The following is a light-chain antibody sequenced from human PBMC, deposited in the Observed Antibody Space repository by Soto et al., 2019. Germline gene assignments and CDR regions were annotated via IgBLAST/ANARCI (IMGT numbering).Light chain of an antibody. J-gene: IGKJ1*01. Sequence: EIVWTQYPPSLSSVPGDRVTLSCRASHYINTRLACYQHNPGQAPRLLIYQTSIRAAGIPARFSASGTGTDFTLTISDVQPEDFAVYYCHQRQSWPRTFGQGTKVDIK. CDR1: HYINTR. V-gene: IGKV3-11*01. CDR2: QTS. CDR3: HQRQSWPRT.